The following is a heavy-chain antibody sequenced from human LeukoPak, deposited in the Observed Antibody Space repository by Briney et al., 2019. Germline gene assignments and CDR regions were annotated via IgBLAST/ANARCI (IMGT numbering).Heavy chain of an antibody. CDR3: ARDNRALGMIGQDY. V-gene: IGHV3-66*01. CDR1: GFTFSSNY. Sequence: PGGSLRLSCAASGFTFSSNYMSWVRQAPGKGLEGGSVIYSGGSTYYADSVKGRFTISRDNSKNTLYLQMNSLRAEDTAVYYCARDNRALGMIGQDYWGQGTLVTVSS. J-gene: IGHJ4*02. CDR2: IYSGGST. D-gene: IGHD3-22*01.